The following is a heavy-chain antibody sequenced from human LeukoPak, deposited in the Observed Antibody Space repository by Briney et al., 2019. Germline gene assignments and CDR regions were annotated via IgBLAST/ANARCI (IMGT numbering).Heavy chain of an antibody. J-gene: IGHJ6*03. Sequence: ASVKVSCKASGYTFTGYYMHWVRQAPGQGLEWMGWINPNSGGTNYAQKFQGRVTMTRDTSISTAYMELSWLRSDDTAVYYCARDPSMGYYYYYYYMDVWGKGTTVTVSS. CDR1: GYTFTGYY. V-gene: IGHV1-2*02. CDR2: INPNSGGT. CDR3: ARDPSMGYYYYYYYMDV. D-gene: IGHD1-26*01.